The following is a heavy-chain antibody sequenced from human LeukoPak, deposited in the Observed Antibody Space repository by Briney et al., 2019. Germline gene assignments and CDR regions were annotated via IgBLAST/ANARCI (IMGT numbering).Heavy chain of an antibody. V-gene: IGHV3-7*01. CDR1: GFTFSSYW. D-gene: IGHD3-22*01. CDR3: ARRALSSGYYPQFDY. CDR2: MKQDGSEK. J-gene: IGHJ4*02. Sequence: QPGGSLRLSCAASGFTFSSYWMSWVRQAPGKGLEWVANMKQDGSEKSYVDSVKGRFTISRDNAKSSLYLQMNSLRAEDMAVYYCARRALSSGYYPQFDYWGQGTLVTVSS.